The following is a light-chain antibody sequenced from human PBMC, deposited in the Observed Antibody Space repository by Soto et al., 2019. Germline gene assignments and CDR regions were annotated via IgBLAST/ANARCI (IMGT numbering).Light chain of an antibody. Sequence: QSALTQPRSVSGSPGQSVTISCTGISSDVGDYTYVSWYQHHPGKAPQLIIDDVTKRPSGVPDRFSGSKSGNTASLTISGLQAEDEADYYCCSYAGNSYVFGTATKLTVL. CDR1: SSDVGDYTY. V-gene: IGLV2-11*01. CDR2: DVT. J-gene: IGLJ1*01. CDR3: CSYAGNSYV.